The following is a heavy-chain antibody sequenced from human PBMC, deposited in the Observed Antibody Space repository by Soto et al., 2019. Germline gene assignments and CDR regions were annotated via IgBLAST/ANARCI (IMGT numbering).Heavy chain of an antibody. Sequence: EVELVESGGGLVQPGRSLRLSCAASGFSFDDYAMHWVRQAPGKGPEWVSSIGWNSIRIGYADSVKGRFTISRDNAKNTLYLQMDSLRLEDTALYSCAKDKGENTGYAIDPWGQGTLVTVSS. V-gene: IGHV3-9*01. CDR3: AKDKGENTGYAIDP. D-gene: IGHD5-12*01. J-gene: IGHJ5*02. CDR1: GFSFDDYA. CDR2: IGWNSIRI.